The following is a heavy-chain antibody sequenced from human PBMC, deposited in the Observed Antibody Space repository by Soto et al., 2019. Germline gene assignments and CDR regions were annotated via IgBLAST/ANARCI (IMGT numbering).Heavy chain of an antibody. CDR1: GGSFSGYY. V-gene: IGHV4-34*01. J-gene: IGHJ4*02. Sequence: ASETLSLTCAVYGGSFSGYYWSWIRQPPGKGLEWIGEINHSGSTNYNPSLKSRVTISVDTSKNQFSLKLSSVTAADTAVYYCARRAALHYYDYWSQGTLVTVSS. D-gene: IGHD6-6*01. CDR2: INHSGST. CDR3: ARRAALHYYDY.